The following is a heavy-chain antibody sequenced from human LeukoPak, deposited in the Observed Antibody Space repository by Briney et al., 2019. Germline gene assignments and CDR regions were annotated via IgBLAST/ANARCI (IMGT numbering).Heavy chain of an antibody. CDR3: ASASWNYHWFDP. Sequence: ASVKVSCKASGYTFTAYYMHWVRQAPGQGLEWMGWINPNSGGTNYAQKFQGRVTMTRDTSISTAYMELSRLRSDDTAVYYCASASWNYHWFDPWGQGTLVTVSS. D-gene: IGHD1-7*01. V-gene: IGHV1-2*02. CDR2: INPNSGGT. J-gene: IGHJ5*02. CDR1: GYTFTAYY.